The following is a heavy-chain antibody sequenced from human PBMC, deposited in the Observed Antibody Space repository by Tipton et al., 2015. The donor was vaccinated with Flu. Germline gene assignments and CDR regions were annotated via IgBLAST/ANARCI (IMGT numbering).Heavy chain of an antibody. CDR2: LYYSGST. V-gene: IGHV4-39*07. CDR1: GGSISSSRYY. CDR3: ARDAGDFGGNPLAFDI. D-gene: IGHD4-23*01. Sequence: TLSLTCTVSGGSISSSRYYWGWIRQPPGKGLEWIANLYYSGSTYYNPSLKSRVTISMDTSKSHFFLRLTSVTAADTAVYYCARDAGDFGGNPLAFDIWGQGTMVTVSS. J-gene: IGHJ3*02.